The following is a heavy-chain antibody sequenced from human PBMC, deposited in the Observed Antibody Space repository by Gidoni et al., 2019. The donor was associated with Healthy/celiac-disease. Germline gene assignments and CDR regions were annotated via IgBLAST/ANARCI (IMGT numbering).Heavy chain of an antibody. CDR3: ARLSPLDY. D-gene: IGHD3-3*02. Sequence: QVQLQESGPGLVKPSETLSLTCAVSGYSISSGYYWGWIRQPPGKGLEWIGSIYHSGSTYYNPSLKSRDTISVDTSKNQFSLKLSSVTAADTAVYYCARLSPLDYWGQGTLVTVSS. V-gene: IGHV4-38-2*01. CDR1: GYSISSGYY. CDR2: IYHSGST. J-gene: IGHJ4*02.